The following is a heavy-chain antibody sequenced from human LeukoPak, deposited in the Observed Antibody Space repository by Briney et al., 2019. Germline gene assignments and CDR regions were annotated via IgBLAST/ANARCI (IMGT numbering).Heavy chain of an antibody. CDR1: GFTFSGYY. V-gene: IGHV3-11*01. J-gene: IGHJ6*02. Sequence: GGSLRLSCAASGFTFSGYYMSWIRQAPGKGLEWVSYISSSGSTIYYADSVKGRFTISRDNAENSLYLQMNSLRAEDTAVYYCASHYYYYGMDVWGQGTTVTVSS. D-gene: IGHD3-10*01. CDR2: ISSSGSTI. CDR3: ASHYYYYGMDV.